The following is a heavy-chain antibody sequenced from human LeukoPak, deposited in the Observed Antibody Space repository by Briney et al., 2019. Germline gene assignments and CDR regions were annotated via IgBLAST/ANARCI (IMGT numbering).Heavy chain of an antibody. D-gene: IGHD6-13*01. CDR2: INHSGST. J-gene: IGHJ4*02. V-gene: IGHV4-34*01. CDR3: ARGAPEGAAAGYGYYFDY. Sequence: SETLSLTCAVYGGSFSGYYWSWIRQPPGKGLEWIGEINHSGSTNYNPSLKSRVTISVDTSKNQFSLKLSSVTAADTAVYYCARGAPEGAAAGYGYYFDYWGQGTLVTVSS. CDR1: GGSFSGYY.